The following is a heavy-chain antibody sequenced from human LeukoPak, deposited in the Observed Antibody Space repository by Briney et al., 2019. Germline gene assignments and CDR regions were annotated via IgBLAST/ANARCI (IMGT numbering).Heavy chain of an antibody. V-gene: IGHV1-18*01. J-gene: IGHJ5*02. D-gene: IGHD2-21*01. CDR3: ARDPWVFQGPYNWFDP. CDR1: GYTFTSYG. Sequence: ASVKVSCKASGYTFTSYGISWVRQAPGQGLEWMGWISAYNGNTNYAQKLQGRVTMTTDTSTSTAYMELRSLRSDDTAVYYCARDPWVFQGPYNWFDPWGQGTLVTVSS. CDR2: ISAYNGNT.